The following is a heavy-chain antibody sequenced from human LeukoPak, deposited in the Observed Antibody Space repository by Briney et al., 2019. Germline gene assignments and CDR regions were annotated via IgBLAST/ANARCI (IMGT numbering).Heavy chain of an antibody. V-gene: IGHV1-2*02. D-gene: IGHD4-23*01. J-gene: IGHJ6*03. CDR2: INPNNGGT. Sequence: GASVKVSCKASGYTFTGYYMHWVRQAPGQGLEWMGWINPNNGGTKYVQKFQGRVTMTEDTSTDTAYMELSSLRSEDTAVYYCATPGQPAHYYYMDVWGKGTTVTVSS. CDR3: ATPGQPAHYYYMDV. CDR1: GYTFTGYY.